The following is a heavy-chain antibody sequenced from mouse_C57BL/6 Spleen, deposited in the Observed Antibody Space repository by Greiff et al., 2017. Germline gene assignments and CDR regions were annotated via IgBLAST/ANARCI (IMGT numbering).Heavy chain of an antibody. CDR1: GYAFSSYW. Sequence: QVQLQQSGAELVKPGASVKISCKASGYAFSSYWMNWVKQRPGKGLEWIGQIYPGDGDTNYNGKFKGKATLTADKSSSTAYMQLSSLTSEDSAVYCCARDGGADYGNYGGSMDYWGQGTSVTVSS. V-gene: IGHV1-80*01. CDR3: ARDGGADYGNYGGSMDY. CDR2: IYPGDGDT. J-gene: IGHJ4*01. D-gene: IGHD2-1*01.